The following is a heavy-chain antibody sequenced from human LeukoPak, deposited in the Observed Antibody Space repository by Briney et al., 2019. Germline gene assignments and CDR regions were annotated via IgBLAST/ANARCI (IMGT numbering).Heavy chain of an antibody. Sequence: GGSLRLSCAASGFTFSSYAMSWVRQAPGKGLEWVSAISGSGGSTYYADSVKGRFTISRDNSKNTLYLQMNSLRAEDTAVYYCAKGSRPGYSYGPREYYYYMDVWGKGTTVTVSS. CDR3: AKGSRPGYSYGPREYYYYMDV. V-gene: IGHV3-23*01. CDR2: ISGSGGST. D-gene: IGHD5-18*01. CDR1: GFTFSSYA. J-gene: IGHJ6*03.